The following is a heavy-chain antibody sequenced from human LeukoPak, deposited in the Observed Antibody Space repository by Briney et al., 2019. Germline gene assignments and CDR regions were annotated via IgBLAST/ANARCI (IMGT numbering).Heavy chain of an antibody. J-gene: IGHJ4*02. V-gene: IGHV3-20*04. D-gene: IGHD6-19*01. CDR1: GFTFADYG. CDR3: AGASGWSFDY. CDR2: INWNGDNT. Sequence: GGSLRLSCAASGFTFADYGMSWVRQAPGKGLEWVSGINWNGDNTPYADSVKGRFTISRDNANNSLYLQMNSLRAEDTAVYYCAGASGWSFDYWGQGTLVTVSS.